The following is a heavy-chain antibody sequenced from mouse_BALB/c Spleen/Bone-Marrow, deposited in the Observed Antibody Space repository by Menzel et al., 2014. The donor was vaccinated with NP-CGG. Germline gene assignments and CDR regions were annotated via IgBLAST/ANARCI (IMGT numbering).Heavy chain of an antibody. Sequence: EVKLVEPGGGLVQPGGSLSLSCATSGFTFTDYYMSWVRQPPGKALEWLGFIRNKANGYTTEYSASVKGRFTISRDNSQSILYLQMNTLRAEDSATYFCARDINDNYNWYFDVWGAGTTVTVAS. CDR1: GFTFTDYY. J-gene: IGHJ1*01. CDR3: ARDINDNYNWYFDV. CDR2: IRNKANGYTT. D-gene: IGHD2-1*01. V-gene: IGHV7-3*02.